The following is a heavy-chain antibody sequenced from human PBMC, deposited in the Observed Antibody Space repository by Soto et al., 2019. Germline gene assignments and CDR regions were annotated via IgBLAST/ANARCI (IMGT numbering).Heavy chain of an antibody. CDR3: ARDMGYSGLLDY. J-gene: IGHJ4*02. CDR2: IYYSGST. D-gene: IGHD5-12*01. Sequence: SETLSLTCTVSGGSLSSYYWSWIRQPPGKGLEWIGYIYYSGSTNYNPSLKSRVTISVDTSKNQFSLKLSSVTAADTAVYYCARDMGYSGLLDYWGQGTLVTVSS. V-gene: IGHV4-59*01. CDR1: GGSLSSYY.